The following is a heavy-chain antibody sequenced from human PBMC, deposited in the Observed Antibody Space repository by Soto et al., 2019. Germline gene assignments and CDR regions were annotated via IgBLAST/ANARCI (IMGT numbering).Heavy chain of an antibody. CDR1: GFTFSGCA. J-gene: IGHJ5*01. CDR2: ITGSGGDT. V-gene: IGHV3-23*01. D-gene: IGHD2-8*01. Sequence: GGSLRLSCAASGFTFSGCAMSWVRQAPGKGLDWVSAITGSGGDTYYADSVKGRFTISRDNSKNTLYLLMNSLRADDTAVYYCVRLIGNSWLDSWGQGTLVTSPQ. CDR3: VRLIGNSWLDS.